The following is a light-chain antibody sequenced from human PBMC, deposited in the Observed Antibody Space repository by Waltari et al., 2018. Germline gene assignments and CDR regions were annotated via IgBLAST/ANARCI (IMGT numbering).Light chain of an antibody. V-gene: IGKV3-20*01. CDR2: GAS. CDR1: QSVSRA. J-gene: IGKJ1*01. Sequence: EIVLTQSPGTLSLSPGERVTLSCRASQSVSRALAWYQHKPGQAPRLLIYGASSRATGIPDRFSGSGSGTDFSLTISRLEPEDFAVYYCQHYVRLPVTFGQGTKVEIK. CDR3: QHYVRLPVT.